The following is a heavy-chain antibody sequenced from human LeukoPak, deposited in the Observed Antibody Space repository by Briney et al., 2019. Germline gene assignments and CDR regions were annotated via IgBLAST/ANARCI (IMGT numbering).Heavy chain of an antibody. J-gene: IGHJ4*02. CDR1: GFTFSSYG. D-gene: IGHD4-17*01. CDR3: ARGPDYGDLYFDY. V-gene: IGHV3-23*01. Sequence: PGGSLRLSCAASGFTFSSYGMSWVRQVPGKGLEWVSAISGSGGSTYYADSVKGRFTISRDNSKNTLYLQMNSLRAEDTAVYYCARGPDYGDLYFDYWGQGTLVTVSS. CDR2: ISGSGGST.